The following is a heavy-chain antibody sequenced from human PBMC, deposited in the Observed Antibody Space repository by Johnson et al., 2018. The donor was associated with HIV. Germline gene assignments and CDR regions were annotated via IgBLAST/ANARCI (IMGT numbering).Heavy chain of an antibody. CDR1: GFTFDDYA. CDR2: ISWNSGSI. J-gene: IGHJ3*02. Sequence: VQLVESGGGSVQPGRSLRLSCAASGFTFDDYAMHWVRQAPGKGLEWVSGISWNSGSIGYADSVKGRFTISRDNAKNSLYLQMNSLRAEDTALYYCAKGYSSSWYDAFDIWGQGTMVTVSS. V-gene: IGHV3-9*01. CDR3: AKGYSSSWYDAFDI. D-gene: IGHD6-13*01.